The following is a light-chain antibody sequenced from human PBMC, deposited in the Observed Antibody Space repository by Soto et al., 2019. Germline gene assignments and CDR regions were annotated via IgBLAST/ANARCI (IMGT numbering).Light chain of an antibody. J-gene: IGKJ5*01. CDR2: AAS. V-gene: IGKV3-20*01. CDR1: QSVSSSH. CDR3: QQYYDWPIT. Sequence: EIVLTQSPGTLSLSPGERATLSCRASQSVSSSHLAWYQHKPGQAPRLLIYAASSRATGSPDRFSGSGSGADFTLTISSLQSEDFAVYYCQQYYDWPITFGQGTRLEI.